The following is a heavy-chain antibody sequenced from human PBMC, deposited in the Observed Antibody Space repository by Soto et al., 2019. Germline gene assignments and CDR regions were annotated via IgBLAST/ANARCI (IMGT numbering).Heavy chain of an antibody. J-gene: IGHJ6*02. CDR1: GGSISSGGYY. V-gene: IGHV4-31*03. CDR2: IYYSGST. CDR3: ARGERGVHYGMDV. D-gene: IGHD3-10*01. Sequence: PSETLSLTCTVSGGSISSGGYYWSWIRQHPGKGLEWIGYIYYSGSTYHNPSLKSRVTISVDTSKNQFSLKLSSVTAADTAVYYCARGERGVHYGMDVWGQGTTVTVSS.